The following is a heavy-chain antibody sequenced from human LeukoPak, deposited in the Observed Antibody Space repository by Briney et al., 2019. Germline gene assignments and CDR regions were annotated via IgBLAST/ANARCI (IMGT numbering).Heavy chain of an antibody. Sequence: GGSLRLSCAASGFTFSDYYMSWIRQAPGKGLEWVSYISSSGSTIYYADSVKGRFTISRDNAKNSLYLQMNSLRAEDTAVYYCARERDRVATIGPFDYWGQGTLVTVSS. CDR1: GFTFSDYY. D-gene: IGHD5-12*01. CDR2: ISSSGSTI. V-gene: IGHV3-11*01. J-gene: IGHJ4*02. CDR3: ARERDRVATIGPFDY.